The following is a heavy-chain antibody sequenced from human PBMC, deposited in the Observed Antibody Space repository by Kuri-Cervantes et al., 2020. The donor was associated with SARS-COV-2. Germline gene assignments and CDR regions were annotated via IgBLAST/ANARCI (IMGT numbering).Heavy chain of an antibody. V-gene: IGHV4-59*01. J-gene: IGHJ4*02. CDR1: GGSISSYY. Sequence: ETLSLTCTVSGGSISSYYWSWIRQPPGKGLEWIGYIYYSGSTNYNPSLKSRVTISVDTSKNPFSLKRCSVTAADTAVYYCARVYYDSSGYYEVQYFDYWGQGTLVTVSS. CDR2: IYYSGST. D-gene: IGHD3-22*01. CDR3: ARVYYDSSGYYEVQYFDY.